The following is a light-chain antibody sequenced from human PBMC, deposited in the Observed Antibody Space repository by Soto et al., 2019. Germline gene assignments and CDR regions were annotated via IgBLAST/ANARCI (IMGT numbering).Light chain of an antibody. J-gene: IGLJ2*01. Sequence: QSVLTQPASVSGSPGQSITISCTGTSSDVGGYNYVSWYQQQPGKAPKLMIYDVSNRPSGVSNRFSGSKSGNTAYLTISGLQAEDEADYYCISYTSSSTLVLFGGGTKLTVL. CDR3: ISYTSSSTLVL. CDR2: DVS. V-gene: IGLV2-14*01. CDR1: SSDVGGYNY.